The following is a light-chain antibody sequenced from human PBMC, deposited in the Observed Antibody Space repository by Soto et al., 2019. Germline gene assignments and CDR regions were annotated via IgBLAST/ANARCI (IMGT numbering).Light chain of an antibody. CDR1: SSNIGAGYD. CDR2: GNS. Sequence: QSVPTRLPSVSGAPGQPVTISCTGSSSNIGAGYDVHWYQQLPGTAPKLLIYGNSNRLSGVPNRFSGYKSGTSASLAITGLQAEDEADYYCQSYDSSLIYVFGTGTKVTV. V-gene: IGLV1-40*01. J-gene: IGLJ1*01. CDR3: QSYDSSLIYV.